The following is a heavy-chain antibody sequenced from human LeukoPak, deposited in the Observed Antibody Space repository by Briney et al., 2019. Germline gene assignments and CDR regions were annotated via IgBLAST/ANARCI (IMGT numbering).Heavy chain of an antibody. CDR1: GGSFSGYY. Sequence: SETLSLTCAVYGGSFSGYYWSWIRQPPGKGLEWIGEINHSGSTNYNPSLKSRGTISVDTSKNQFSLKLSSVTAADTAVYYCARVGYSYGPYNWFDPWGQGTLVTVSS. V-gene: IGHV4-34*01. CDR2: INHSGST. D-gene: IGHD5-18*01. CDR3: ARVGYSYGPYNWFDP. J-gene: IGHJ5*02.